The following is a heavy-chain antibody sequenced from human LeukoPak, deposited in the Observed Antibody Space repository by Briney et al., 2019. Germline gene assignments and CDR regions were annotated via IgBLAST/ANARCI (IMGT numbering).Heavy chain of an antibody. CDR3: ARDSTAPQWELLPTPFDY. D-gene: IGHD1-26*01. V-gene: IGHV4-39*07. CDR1: GGSISSYY. Sequence: TSETLSLTCTVSGGSISSYYWGWIRQPPGKGLEWIGSIYYSGSTYYNPSLKSRVTISVDTSKNQFSLKLSSVTAADTAVYYCARDSTAPQWELLPTPFDYWGQGTLVTVSS. CDR2: IYYSGST. J-gene: IGHJ4*02.